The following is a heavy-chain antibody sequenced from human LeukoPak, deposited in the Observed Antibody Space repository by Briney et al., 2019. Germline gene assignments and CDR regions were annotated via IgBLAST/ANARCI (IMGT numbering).Heavy chain of an antibody. J-gene: IGHJ6*03. CDR2: IRYDGSDK. CDR3: AKDSGYSDYYMDV. D-gene: IGHD5-18*01. CDR1: GFTFSSYG. Sequence: GGSLRLSCAASGFTFSSYGMHWVRQAPGKGLEWVGFIRYDGSDKYYADSVKGRFTISRDNSKNTLYLQMNSLRAEDTAVYYCAKDSGYSDYYMDVWGKGTTFIVSS. V-gene: IGHV3-30*02.